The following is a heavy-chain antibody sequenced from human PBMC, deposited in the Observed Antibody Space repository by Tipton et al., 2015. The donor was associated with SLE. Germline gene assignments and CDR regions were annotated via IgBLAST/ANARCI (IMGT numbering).Heavy chain of an antibody. J-gene: IGHJ6*03. V-gene: IGHV4-30-2*05. Sequence: TLSLTCAVSGGSISSGGYSWSWIRQPPGKGLEWIGYIYYSGSTYYNPSLKSRVTISVDTSKNQFSLKLSSVTAADTAVYYCARAQVPGGGSYLWYYYYYRGVWGKGTTVTVSS. CDR1: GGSISSGGYS. CDR3: ARAQVPGGGSYLWYYYYYRGV. CDR2: IYYSGST. D-gene: IGHD1-26*01.